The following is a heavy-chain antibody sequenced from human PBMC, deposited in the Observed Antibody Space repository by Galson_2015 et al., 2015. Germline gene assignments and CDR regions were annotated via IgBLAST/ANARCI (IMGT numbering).Heavy chain of an antibody. D-gene: IGHD6-13*01. CDR1: GDSVSSNSAA. J-gene: IGHJ6*02. CDR2: TSYRSKWYN. V-gene: IGHV6-1*01. CDR3: ARILSSSWTYYYYGMDV. Sequence: CAISGDSVSSNSAAWNWIRQSPSRGLEWLGRTSYRSKWYNDYAVSVKSRITINPDTSKNQFSLQLNSVTPEDTAVYYCARILSSSWTYYYYGMDVWGQGTTVTVSS.